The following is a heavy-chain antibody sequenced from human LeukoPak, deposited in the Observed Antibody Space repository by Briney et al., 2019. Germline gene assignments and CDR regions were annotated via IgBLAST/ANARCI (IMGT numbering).Heavy chain of an antibody. Sequence: PGGSLRLSCAASGFTFSSYAMGWVRQAPGKGLEWVSGISGSGGNTYYADPVKGRFTISRDNSKNTLDLQMNSLRVEDTAVYYCVNARYYSGNWYGHDYWGQGTLVTVSS. CDR1: GFTFSSYA. V-gene: IGHV3-23*01. CDR2: ISGSGGNT. CDR3: VNARYYSGNWYGHDY. D-gene: IGHD6-13*01. J-gene: IGHJ4*02.